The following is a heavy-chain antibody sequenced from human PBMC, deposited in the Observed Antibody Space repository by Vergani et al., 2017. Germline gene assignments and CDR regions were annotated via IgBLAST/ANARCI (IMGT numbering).Heavy chain of an antibody. CDR3: ARGVSTVVTPRSSRYYYYGMDV. Sequence: QLQLQESGPGLVKPSETLSLTCTVSGGSISSSSYYWGWIRQPPGKGLEWIGSIYYSGSTYYNPSLKSRVTISVDTSKNQFSLKLSSVTAADTAVYYCARGVSTVVTPRSSRYYYYGMDVWGQGTTVTVSS. CDR2: IYYSGST. V-gene: IGHV4-39*01. CDR1: GGSISSSSYY. J-gene: IGHJ6*02. D-gene: IGHD4-23*01.